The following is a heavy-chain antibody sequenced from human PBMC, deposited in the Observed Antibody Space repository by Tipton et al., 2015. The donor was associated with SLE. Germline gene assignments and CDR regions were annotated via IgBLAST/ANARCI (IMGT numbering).Heavy chain of an antibody. CDR2: IYYSGST. Sequence: TLSLTCTVSGGSISSGGYYWSWIRQHPGKGLEWIGYIYYSGSTYYNPSLQSRVTISVDTSKNQFSLKLSSVTAADTAVYYCARGDYYGPLGGYWGQGTLVTVSS. CDR3: ARGDYYGPLGGY. V-gene: IGHV4-31*03. CDR1: GGSISSGGYY. D-gene: IGHD3-10*01. J-gene: IGHJ4*02.